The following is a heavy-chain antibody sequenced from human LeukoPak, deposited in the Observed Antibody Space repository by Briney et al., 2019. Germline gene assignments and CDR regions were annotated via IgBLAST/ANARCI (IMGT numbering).Heavy chain of an antibody. CDR3: ARLGMIQAYSTEDY. CDR1: GFTVSSSS. CDR2: TYSGGDA. Sequence: GGSLRLSCAASGFTVSSSSMSWVRQAPGKGLEWVSVTYSGGDAYYADSVKGRFTISRDNSKNTLYLQMNSLRAEDTAVYYCARLGMIQAYSTEDYWGQGTLVTVSS. V-gene: IGHV3-53*01. J-gene: IGHJ4*02. D-gene: IGHD6-13*01.